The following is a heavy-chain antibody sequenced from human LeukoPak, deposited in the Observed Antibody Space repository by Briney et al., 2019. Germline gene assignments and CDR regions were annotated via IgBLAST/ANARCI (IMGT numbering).Heavy chain of an antibody. J-gene: IGHJ4*02. CDR1: GGSISRYY. CDR3: ARDNEYCGGDCYVI. Sequence: PSETLSLTCTGPGGSISRYYWCWIRHPPRPRLAWIGFIHYSGSTNYNPSLKSRVTISVDTSKNQFSLKLSSVTAADTAVYYCARDNEYCGGDCYVIWGQGTLVTVSS. V-gene: IGHV4-59*01. CDR2: IHYSGST. D-gene: IGHD2-21*02.